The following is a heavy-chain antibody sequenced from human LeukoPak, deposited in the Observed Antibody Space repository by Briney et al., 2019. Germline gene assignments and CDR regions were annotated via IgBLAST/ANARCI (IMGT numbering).Heavy chain of an antibody. CDR3: ARAPPIWCSSTSCYTVYMDV. D-gene: IGHD2-2*02. Sequence: GASVKVSCKASGYTFTGYYMHWVRQAPGQGLEWMGWINPNSGGTNYAQKFQGRVTMTRDTSIGTAYMELSRLRSNDTAVYYCARAPPIWCSSTSCYTVYMDVWGKGTTVTVSS. CDR2: INPNSGGT. J-gene: IGHJ6*03. V-gene: IGHV1-2*02. CDR1: GYTFTGYY.